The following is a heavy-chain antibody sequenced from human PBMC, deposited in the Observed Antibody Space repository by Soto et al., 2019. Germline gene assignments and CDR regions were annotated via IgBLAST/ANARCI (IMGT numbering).Heavy chain of an antibody. J-gene: IGHJ6*02. CDR3: ARGGLTIFGVVIMSHYYYYYGMDV. CDR2: IIPIFGTA. V-gene: IGHV1-69*13. CDR1: GCTFSSYA. D-gene: IGHD3-3*01. Sequence: SVKVSCKASGCTFSSYAISCVRQAPGQVLEWMGGIIPIFGTANYAQKFQGRVTITADESTSTAYMELSSLRSEDTAVYYCARGGLTIFGVVIMSHYYYYYGMDVWGQGTTVTVSS.